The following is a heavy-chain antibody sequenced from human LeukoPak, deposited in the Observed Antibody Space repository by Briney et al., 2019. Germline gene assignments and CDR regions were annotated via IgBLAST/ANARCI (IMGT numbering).Heavy chain of an antibody. CDR3: ARDLGKDIVFWFEP. J-gene: IGHJ5*02. CDR2: ISSSSSTI. V-gene: IGHV3-48*04. D-gene: IGHD2-15*01. Sequence: PGGSLRLSCAASGFTFSSYSMNWVRQAPGKGLEWVSYISSSSSTIYYADSVKGRFTISRDNAKNSLYLQMNSLRAEDTAVYYCARDLGKDIVFWFEPWGQGTLVTVSS. CDR1: GFTFSSYS.